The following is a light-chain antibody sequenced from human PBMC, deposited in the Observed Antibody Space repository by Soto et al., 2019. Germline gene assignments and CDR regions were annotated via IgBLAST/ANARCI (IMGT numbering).Light chain of an antibody. CDR3: QQYYTTPLT. CDR1: QSVFYRSYNKDY. Sequence: DIVMTQSPEYLAVSLGERATINCKSSQSVFYRSYNKDYLAWYQKKPGQPPKVLIYWASTRESGVPDRFSGSGSETDFTLTSSSLQAEDVAVYYCQQYYTTPLTFGGGTKVEIK. V-gene: IGKV4-1*01. CDR2: WAS. J-gene: IGKJ4*01.